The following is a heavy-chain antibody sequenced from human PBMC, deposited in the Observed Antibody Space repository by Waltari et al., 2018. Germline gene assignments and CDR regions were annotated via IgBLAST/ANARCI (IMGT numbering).Heavy chain of an antibody. D-gene: IGHD3-3*01. Sequence: EVQLLESGGGLVQPGGSLRLSCAASGFTFSSYAISWVLQAPGKGLEWVSAISGSGGSTYYADSVKGRFTISRDNSKNTLYLQMNSLRAEDTAVYYCAKGRGTFWSGYPIDYYYGMDVWGQGTTVTVSS. CDR3: AKGRGTFWSGYPIDYYYGMDV. CDR1: GFTFSSYA. CDR2: ISGSGGST. V-gene: IGHV3-23*01. J-gene: IGHJ6*02.